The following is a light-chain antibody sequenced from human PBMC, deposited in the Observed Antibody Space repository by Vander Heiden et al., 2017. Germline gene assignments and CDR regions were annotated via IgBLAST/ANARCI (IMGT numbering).Light chain of an antibody. J-gene: IGLJ3*02. CDR1: RGIHLGAYR. CDR3: VNRNSSAWV. Sequence: QAVLTQPSSPSASPGASATLTCPLRRGIHLGAYRLYWYQLMPGSPPQYPLRYKSDQNKQKGSGVPSRFSAAKEASAKAAITLISGLQAEDDADYYCVNRNSSAWVFGGGTKLTVL. CDR2: YKSDQNK. V-gene: IGLV5-45*02.